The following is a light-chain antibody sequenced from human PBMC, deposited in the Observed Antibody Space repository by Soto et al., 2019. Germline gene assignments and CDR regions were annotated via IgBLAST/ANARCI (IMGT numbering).Light chain of an antibody. CDR1: QSVSSY. J-gene: IGKJ5*01. Sequence: EIVLTQSPDTLSLSPRERATLSCRVSQSVSSYLAWYQQKPGQAPRLLIYGASTRATGIPARFSGSGSGTDFTLTISSLEPEDFAVYYCQQRSNWPPITFGQGTRLEIK. V-gene: IGKV3-11*01. CDR2: GAS. CDR3: QQRSNWPPIT.